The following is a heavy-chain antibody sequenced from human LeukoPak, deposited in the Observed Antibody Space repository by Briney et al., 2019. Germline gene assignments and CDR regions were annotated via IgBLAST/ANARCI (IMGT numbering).Heavy chain of an antibody. J-gene: IGHJ4*02. V-gene: IGHV3-23*01. D-gene: IGHD3-22*01. CDR1: GFTFSSYA. CDR2: ISGSGGST. CDR3: AKDEYYYDSSGRLMGYFDY. Sequence: GGSLRLSCAASGFTFSSYAMSWVRQAPGKGLEWVSAISGSGGSTYYADSVKGRFTISRDNSKNTLYLQMNSLRAEDTAVYYCAKDEYYYDSSGRLMGYFDYWCQGTLVTVSS.